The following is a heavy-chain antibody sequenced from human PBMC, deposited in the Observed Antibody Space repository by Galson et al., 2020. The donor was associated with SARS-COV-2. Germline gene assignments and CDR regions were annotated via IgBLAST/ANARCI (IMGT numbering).Heavy chain of an antibody. J-gene: IGHJ3*02. CDR3: AREVPITENAFDI. CDR1: GFTFSSYA. Sequence: GGSLRLSCAASGFTFSSYAMHWVRKAPATGLEWVAVISYDGSNKYYADSVKGRFTISRDNSKNTLYLQMNSLRAEDTAVYYCAREVPITENAFDIWGQGTMVTVSS. V-gene: IGHV3-30*04. D-gene: IGHD3-10*01. CDR2: ISYDGSNK.